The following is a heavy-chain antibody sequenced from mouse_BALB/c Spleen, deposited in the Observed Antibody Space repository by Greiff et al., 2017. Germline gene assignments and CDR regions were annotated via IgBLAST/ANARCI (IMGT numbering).Heavy chain of an antibody. Sequence: VQLQQSGAELVRPGTSVKVSCKASGYAFTNYLIEWVKQRPGQGLEWIGVINPGSGGTNYNEKFKGKATLTADKSSSTAYMQLSSLTSDDSAVYFCARLGAPYYFDDWGQGTTLTVSS. CDR3: ARLGAPYYFDD. V-gene: IGHV1-54*03. CDR1: GYAFTNYL. J-gene: IGHJ2*01. CDR2: INPGSGGT.